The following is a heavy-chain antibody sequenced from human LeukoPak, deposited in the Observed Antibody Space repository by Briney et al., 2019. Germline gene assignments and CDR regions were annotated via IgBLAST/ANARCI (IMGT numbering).Heavy chain of an antibody. Sequence: GGSLRLSCAASGFTFSDYYMSWIRQAPGKGLEWVSYISSSSSYTYYADSVKGRFTISRDNAKNSLYLQMNSLRAEDTAVYYCASDRTYDDGSGSSHDAFDIWGQVTMVTVSS. CDR2: ISSSSSYT. D-gene: IGHD3-10*01. CDR3: ASDRTYDDGSGSSHDAFDI. CDR1: GFTFSDYY. J-gene: IGHJ3*02. V-gene: IGHV3-11*06.